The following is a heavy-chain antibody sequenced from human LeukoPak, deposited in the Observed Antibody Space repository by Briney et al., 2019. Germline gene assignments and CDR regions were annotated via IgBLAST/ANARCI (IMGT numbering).Heavy chain of an antibody. J-gene: IGHJ4*02. CDR2: FDPEDGET. D-gene: IGHD3-22*01. V-gene: IGHV1-24*01. CDR3: ATPRSKDSGWTFDY. CDR1: GYTLSELS. Sequence: ASVKVSCKVSGYTLSELSMHWVRQAPGKGLEWMGVFDPEDGETIYAQKFQGRVTMTEDISTDTAYMELSSLRSEDTAVYYCATPRSKDSGWTFDYWGQGTLVTVSS.